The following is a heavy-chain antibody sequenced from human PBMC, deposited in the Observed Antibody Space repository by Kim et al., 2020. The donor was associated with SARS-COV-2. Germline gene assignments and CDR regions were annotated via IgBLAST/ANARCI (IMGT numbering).Heavy chain of an antibody. V-gene: IGHV3-30-3*01. D-gene: IGHD6-13*01. J-gene: IGHJ5*02. CDR1: GFTFSSYD. CDR2: ISYDGSNK. CDR3: ARDPSSSWYNWFDP. Sequence: GGSLRLSCAASGFTFSSYDMHWVRQAPGKGLEWVAVISYDGSNKYYADSVKGRFTISRDNSKNTLYLQMNSLRAEDTAVYYCARDPSSSWYNWFDPWGQGTLVTVSS.